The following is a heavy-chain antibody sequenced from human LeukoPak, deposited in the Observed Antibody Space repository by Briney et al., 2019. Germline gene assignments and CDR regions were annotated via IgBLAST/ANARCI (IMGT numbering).Heavy chain of an antibody. CDR3: AGGGIAAAGKY. CDR2: ISDSGNT. V-gene: IGHV3-23*01. CDR1: GFTLSSYA. Sequence: GGSLRLSCAASGFTLSSYAMSWVRRAPGKGLEWVSAISDSGNTYHADSVKGRFTISRDSSKNTLFLQMNRLRPEDAAVYYCAGGGIAAAGKYWGQGTLVTVSS. D-gene: IGHD6-13*01. J-gene: IGHJ4*02.